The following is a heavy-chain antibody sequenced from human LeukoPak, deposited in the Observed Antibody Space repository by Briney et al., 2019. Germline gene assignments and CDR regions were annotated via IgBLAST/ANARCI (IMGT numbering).Heavy chain of an antibody. Sequence: GGSLRLSCAASGFTFSSYAMSWVRQAPGKGLEWVSAISGSGGSTYYADSVKGRFTISRDNSKNTLYLQMNSLRAEDTAVYYCAKTGGIVVVPAAQSPPYYYYMDVWGKGTTVTVSS. D-gene: IGHD2-2*01. CDR2: ISGSGGST. V-gene: IGHV3-23*01. J-gene: IGHJ6*03. CDR3: AKTGGIVVVPAAQSPPYYYYMDV. CDR1: GFTFSSYA.